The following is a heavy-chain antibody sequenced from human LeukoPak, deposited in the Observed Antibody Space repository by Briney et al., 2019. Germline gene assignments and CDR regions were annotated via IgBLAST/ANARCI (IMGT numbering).Heavy chain of an antibody. D-gene: IGHD3-10*01. CDR2: IYYSGST. Sequence: KASETLSLTCTVSGGSISSYYWSWIRQPPGKGLEWIGYIYYSGSTNYNPSLKSRVTISVDTSKNQFSLKLSSVTAADTAVYYCARLRSYGSGSYYGDYYYGMDVWGQGTTVTVSS. CDR1: GGSISSYY. J-gene: IGHJ6*02. CDR3: ARLRSYGSGSYYGDYYYGMDV. V-gene: IGHV4-59*08.